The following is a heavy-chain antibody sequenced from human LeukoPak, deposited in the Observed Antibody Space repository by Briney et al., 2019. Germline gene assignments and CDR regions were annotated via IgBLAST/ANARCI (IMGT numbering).Heavy chain of an antibody. CDR1: KFRFSDYG. V-gene: IGHV3-30*02. D-gene: IGHD3-16*01. CDR2: IRFDGTKT. CDR3: AKDGVILAPGESWYMDV. Sequence: PGGSLRLSCSASKFRFSDYGMHWVRRAPGKGLEWVAFIRFDGTKTNYAESVRGRFTISRDNSKNTLYLQMNSLRADDTAVFYCAKDGVILAPGESWYMDVWGSGTPVTVSS. J-gene: IGHJ6*03.